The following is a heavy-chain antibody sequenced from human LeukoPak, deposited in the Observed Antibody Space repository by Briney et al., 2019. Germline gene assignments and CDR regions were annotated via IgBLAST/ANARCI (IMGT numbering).Heavy chain of an antibody. CDR1: GFTFSDYY. CDR3: ASGRLEFGLIAY. D-gene: IGHD3-10*01. Sequence: GWSLRLSCAASGFTFSDYYMYWIRQAPGKGLEWISYITSSSNYTKYADSVKGRFTISRDNAKNSLYLQMNSLRAEDTAVYYCASGRLEFGLIAYWGQGTLVTVSS. J-gene: IGHJ4*02. V-gene: IGHV3-11*06. CDR2: ITSSSNYT.